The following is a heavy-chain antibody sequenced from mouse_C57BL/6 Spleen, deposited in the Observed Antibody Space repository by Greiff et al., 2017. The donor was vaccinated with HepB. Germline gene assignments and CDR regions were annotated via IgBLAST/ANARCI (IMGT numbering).Heavy chain of an antibody. Sequence: VKLQQPGAELVKPGASVKLSCKASGYTFTSYWMQWVKQRPGQGLEWIGEIDPSDSYTNYNQKFKGKATLTVDTSSSTAYMQLSSLTSEDSAVYYCARSYYYGSSPYYFDYWGQGTTLTVSS. J-gene: IGHJ2*01. CDR2: IDPSDSYT. CDR3: ARSYYYGSSPYYFDY. D-gene: IGHD1-1*01. V-gene: IGHV1-50*01. CDR1: GYTFTSYW.